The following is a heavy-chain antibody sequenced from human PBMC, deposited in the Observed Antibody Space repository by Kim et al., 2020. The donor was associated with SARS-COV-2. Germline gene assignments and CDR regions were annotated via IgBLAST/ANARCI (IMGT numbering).Heavy chain of an antibody. J-gene: IGHJ1*01. CDR1: GFTFSSYG. D-gene: IGHD2-21*02. V-gene: IGHV3-30*18. Sequence: GGSLRLSCAASGFTFSSYGMHWVRQAPGKGLEWVAVISYDGSNKYYADSVKGRFTISRDNSKNTLYLQMNSLRAEDTAVYYCAKERPLTNRLAYCGGDCYFPSPEYFQHWGQGTLVTVSS. CDR2: ISYDGSNK. CDR3: AKERPLTNRLAYCGGDCYFPSPEYFQH.